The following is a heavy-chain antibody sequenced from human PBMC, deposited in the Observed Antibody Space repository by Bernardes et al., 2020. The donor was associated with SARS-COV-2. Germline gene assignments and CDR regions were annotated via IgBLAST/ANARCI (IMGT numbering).Heavy chain of an antibody. D-gene: IGHD3-10*01. Sequence: SEILSLTCTVSNHSIPNYYWSWTRQPPGKGLEWIAHMYHTWSTYYNPSLKSRITTSVETSRNQFSLKLSSVTAADTAVYYCARVFLRRVTPWFDTWGQGILVTVSS. V-gene: IGHV4-59*01. J-gene: IGHJ5*02. CDR1: NHSIPNYY. CDR3: ARVFLRRVTPWFDT. CDR2: MYHTWST.